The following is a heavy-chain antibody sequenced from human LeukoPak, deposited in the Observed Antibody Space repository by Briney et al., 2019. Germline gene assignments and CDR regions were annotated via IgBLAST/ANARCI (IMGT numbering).Heavy chain of an antibody. CDR1: GFTFSSYS. CDR3: ARDRLGMISNY. D-gene: IGHD3-22*01. Sequence: GGSLRLSCAASGFTFSSYSMNWVRQAPGKGLEWVSSISSSSSYIYYADSVKGRFTISRDNAKNSLYLQMNSLRAEDTAVYYCARDRLGMISNYWGQGTLVTVSS. V-gene: IGHV3-21*01. J-gene: IGHJ4*02. CDR2: ISSSSSYI.